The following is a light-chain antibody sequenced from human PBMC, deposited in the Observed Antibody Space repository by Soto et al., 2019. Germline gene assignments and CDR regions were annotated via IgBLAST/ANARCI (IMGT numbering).Light chain of an antibody. CDR1: SGHSNYA. Sequence: QSVLTQSPSASASLGDSVKLTCTLSSGHSNYAIAWHQQQPEKGPRYLMKLNSNGSHSKGDGIPDRFSGSSSGAERYLTISSLQSEDEADYYCQTWGTGPWVFGGGTKLTVL. CDR2: LNSNGSH. CDR3: QTWGTGPWV. J-gene: IGLJ3*02. V-gene: IGLV4-69*01.